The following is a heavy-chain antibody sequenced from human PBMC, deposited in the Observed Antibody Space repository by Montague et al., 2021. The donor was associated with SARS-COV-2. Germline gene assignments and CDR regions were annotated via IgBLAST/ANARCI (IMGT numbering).Heavy chain of an antibody. V-gene: IGHV3-13*01. Sequence: SLRLSCAASGFTFSSYDMHWVRQATGKGLEWVSAIGTAGDTYYPGSVKGRFTISRENAKNSLYLQMNSLRAGDTAVYYCARGRGGRPRYFDYWGQGTLVTVSS. D-gene: IGHD1-26*01. J-gene: IGHJ4*02. CDR3: ARGRGGRPRYFDY. CDR2: IGTAGDT. CDR1: GFTFSSYD.